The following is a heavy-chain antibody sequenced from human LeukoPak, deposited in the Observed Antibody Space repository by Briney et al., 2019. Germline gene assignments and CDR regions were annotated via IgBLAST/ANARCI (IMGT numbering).Heavy chain of an antibody. CDR2: ISSSGSTI. J-gene: IGHJ4*02. V-gene: IGHV3-11*04. D-gene: IGHD3-10*01. CDR1: GFTFSDYC. Sequence: GGSLRLSCAASGFTFSDYCMSWIRQAPGKGLEWVSYISSSGSTIYYADSVKGRFTISRDNAKNSLYLQMNSLRAEDTAVYYCARVGRDYYGSGSYRGYFDYWGQGTLVTVSS. CDR3: ARVGRDYYGSGSYRGYFDY.